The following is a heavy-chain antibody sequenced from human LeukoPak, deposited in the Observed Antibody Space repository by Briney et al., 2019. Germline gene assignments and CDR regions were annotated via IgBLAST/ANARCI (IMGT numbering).Heavy chain of an antibody. CDR2: ISGSGGST. CDR1: GFTFSSYA. J-gene: IGHJ1*01. D-gene: IGHD6-19*01. Sequence: GGSLRLSGAASGFTFSSYAMSWVRQAPGKGLEWVSAISGSGGSTYYADSVKGRFTISRDNSKNTLYLQMNSLRAEDTAVYYCAKPSVAGTFAAEYFQHWGQGTLVTVSS. V-gene: IGHV3-23*01. CDR3: AKPSVAGTFAAEYFQH.